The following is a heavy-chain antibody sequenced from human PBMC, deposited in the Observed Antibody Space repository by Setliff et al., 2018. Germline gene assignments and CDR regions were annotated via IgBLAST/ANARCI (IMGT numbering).Heavy chain of an antibody. CDR1: GASINRDY. D-gene: IGHD1-26*01. CDR3: ASRRTGPGGWFDY. CDR2: IYYSGST. J-gene: IGHJ5*01. V-gene: IGHV4-39*01. Sequence: SETLSLTCSVSGASINRDYWNWIRQPPGKGLEWIGSIYYSGSTYYNPSLKSRVTISVDTSKNQFSLKLTSVTAADTAIYYCASRRTGPGGWFDYWGQGTLVTVSS.